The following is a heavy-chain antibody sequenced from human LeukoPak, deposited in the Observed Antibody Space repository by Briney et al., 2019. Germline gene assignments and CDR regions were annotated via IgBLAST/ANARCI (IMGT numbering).Heavy chain of an antibody. CDR3: VRGGIQVSGIDEIDY. J-gene: IGHJ4*02. CDR1: GFTFRSYD. CDR2: VVISGDT. D-gene: IGHD6-19*01. V-gene: IGHV3-13*01. Sequence: PGGSLRLSCAASGFTFRSYDMHWVRHVTGKGLEWVSPVVISGDTYYAGSVKGRFTISRENAKNSLYLQMNSLTAGDTAVYYCVRGGIQVSGIDEIDYWGQGTLVTVSS.